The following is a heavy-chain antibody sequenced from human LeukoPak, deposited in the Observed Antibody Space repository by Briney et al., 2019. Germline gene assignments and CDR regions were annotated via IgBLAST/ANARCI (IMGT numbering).Heavy chain of an antibody. V-gene: IGHV3-21*01. CDR1: GFTFSSYS. D-gene: IGHD7-27*01. CDR2: ISSSGSYI. CDR3: ARDLTGDLIDY. Sequence: PGRSLRLSCAASGFTFSSYSMNWVRQAPGKGLEWVSSISSSGSYIYYADSLKGRFTISRDNAKNSLYLQMNSLRAEDTAVYYCARDLTGDLIDYWGQGTLVTVSS. J-gene: IGHJ4*02.